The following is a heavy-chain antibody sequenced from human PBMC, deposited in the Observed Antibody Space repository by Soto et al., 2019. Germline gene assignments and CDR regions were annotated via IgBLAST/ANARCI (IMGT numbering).Heavy chain of an antibody. V-gene: IGHV1-3*01. Sequence: GASVKVSCKTSGYTFNKYPIHWVRQAPGQGLEWMGWINPANGDTGFSQKFQDRVTITRDTSASTAYMELSSLKSEDTAVYYCAKDWGSFTEAVAGSGDHYFDYWGQGTLVTVSS. CDR3: AKDWGSFTEAVAGSGDHYFDY. CDR1: GYTFNKYP. J-gene: IGHJ4*02. CDR2: INPANGDT. D-gene: IGHD6-19*01.